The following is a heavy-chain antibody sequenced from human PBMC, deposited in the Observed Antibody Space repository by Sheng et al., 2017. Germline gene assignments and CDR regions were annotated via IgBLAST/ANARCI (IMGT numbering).Heavy chain of an antibody. Sequence: QVQLVQSGAEVKQPGASVKVSCKTSGYTFTGYYMHWVRLAPGQGLEWLGWINPNSGSTNYPEKFHGRVTMTRDTSIRTAYMEVTSLRSDDTAVYYCASSPFRSLAGTQGSYWGRGNPWSPSPQ. CDR3: ASSPFRSLAGTQGSY. J-gene: IGHJ4*02. V-gene: IGHV1-2*02. D-gene: IGHD6-19*01. CDR1: GYTFTGYY. CDR2: INPNSGST.